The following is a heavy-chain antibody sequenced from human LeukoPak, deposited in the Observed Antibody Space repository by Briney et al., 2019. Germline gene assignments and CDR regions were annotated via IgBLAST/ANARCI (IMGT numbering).Heavy chain of an antibody. V-gene: IGHV4-39*01. Sequence: PSETLSLTCTVSGGSISSSGYYWGWIRQPPGKGLEWIASIYYSGSTYYNPSLKSRVTISVNTSMNQLSLKLSSLTAADTAVYYCARHEYSGSYYGLSWFDPWGQGTLVTVSS. D-gene: IGHD1-26*01. J-gene: IGHJ5*02. CDR3: ARHEYSGSYYGLSWFDP. CDR2: IYYSGST. CDR1: GGSISSSGYY.